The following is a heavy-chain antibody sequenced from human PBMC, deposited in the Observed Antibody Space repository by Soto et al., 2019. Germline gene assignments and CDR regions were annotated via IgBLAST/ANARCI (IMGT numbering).Heavy chain of an antibody. D-gene: IGHD1-26*01. CDR2: ISFDGSDK. CDR1: GFTFSSYG. J-gene: IGHJ1*01. V-gene: IGHV3-30*03. CDR3: ASRVPHGTYGAPYFQH. Sequence: GGSLRLSCAASGFTFSSYGMHWVRQSPGKGLEWVAVISFDGSDKYYADSVKGRFTISRDNSKNTLSLQMDSLRADDSAVYYCASRVPHGTYGAPYFQHWGQGTLVTVSS.